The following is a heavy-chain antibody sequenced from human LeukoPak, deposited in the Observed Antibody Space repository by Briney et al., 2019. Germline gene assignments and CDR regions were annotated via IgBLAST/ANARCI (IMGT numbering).Heavy chain of an antibody. J-gene: IGHJ6*03. CDR1: GYTFTTYG. D-gene: IGHD6-19*01. V-gene: IGHV1-18*01. CDR3: ARGFFGSGWYGYYYMDV. CDR2: ISAYSGHT. Sequence: ASVKVSCKASGYTFTTYGINWVRQAPGQGLEWMGWISAYSGHTNYAQKFQGRVTMTTDTSTTTAYMELRSLRSDDTAVFYCARGFFGSGWYGYYYMDVWGKGTTVTVSS.